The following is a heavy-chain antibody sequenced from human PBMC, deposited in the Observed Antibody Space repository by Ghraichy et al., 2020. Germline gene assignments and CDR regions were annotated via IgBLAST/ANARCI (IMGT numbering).Heavy chain of an antibody. J-gene: IGHJ5*02. D-gene: IGHD1-1*01. CDR3: ARLNWNLYDL. Sequence: GGSLRLSCAASGFTFSTYWMTWIRQIPGKGPEWVANVNPDGVEKNYVDSVKGRFTISRDNAKNSLYLQIESLRAEDTAIFYCARLNWNLYDLWGQGTLVSVSS. CDR2: VNPDGVEK. CDR1: GFTFSTYW. V-gene: IGHV3-7*01.